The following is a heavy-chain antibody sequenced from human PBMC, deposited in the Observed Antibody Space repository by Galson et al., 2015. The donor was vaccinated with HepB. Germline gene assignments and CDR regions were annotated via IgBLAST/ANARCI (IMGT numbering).Heavy chain of an antibody. D-gene: IGHD3-22*01. CDR3: ARGARGYYDSSGYYGDY. CDR2: ISSSSSTI. CDR1: GFTFSSYG. Sequence: SLRLSCAASGFTFSSYGMHWVRQAPGKGLEWVSYISSSSSTIYYADSVKGRFTISRDNAKNSLYLQMNSLRAEDTAVYYCARGARGYYDSSGYYGDYWGQGTLVTVSS. J-gene: IGHJ4*02. V-gene: IGHV3-48*04.